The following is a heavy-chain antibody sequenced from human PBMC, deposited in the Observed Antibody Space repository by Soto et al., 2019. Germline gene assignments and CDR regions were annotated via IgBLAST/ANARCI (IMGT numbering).Heavy chain of an antibody. D-gene: IGHD3-10*01. Sequence: QVQLQESGPGLVKPSQTLSLTCTVSGGSVSSGDFFWTWIRQSPGKGLEWIGYVSHIGSTYYNPSLKSRAKVSLDTSNDQFSLKLTSVTAADTAVCYCARFWVSEIYYVQRIDTWGQGALVTVSS. J-gene: IGHJ5*02. V-gene: IGHV4-30-4*08. CDR2: VSHIGST. CDR1: GGSVSSGDFF. CDR3: ARFWVSEIYYVQRIDT.